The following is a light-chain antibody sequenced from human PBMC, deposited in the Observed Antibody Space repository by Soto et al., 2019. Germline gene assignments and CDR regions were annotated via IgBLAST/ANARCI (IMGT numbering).Light chain of an antibody. J-gene: IGLJ2*01. CDR1: SSDIGGYDY. CDR2: DVN. CDR3: TSYASGSSHVV. V-gene: IGLV2-14*01. Sequence: QSALTQPASVSGSPGQSITLSCTGTSSDIGGYDYVSWYQRHPGKAPKLIIYDVNNRPSGVSNRFSGSKSGNTASLTISGLQAEDGAFYYCTSYASGSSHVVFGGGTKLTVL.